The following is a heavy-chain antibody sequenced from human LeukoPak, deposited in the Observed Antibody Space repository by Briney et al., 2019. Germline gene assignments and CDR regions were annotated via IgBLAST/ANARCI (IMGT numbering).Heavy chain of an antibody. J-gene: IGHJ4*02. CDR1: GGSISSYY. CDR2: IYYSGST. Sequence: SETLSLTCTVSGGSISSYYWSWIRQPPGKGLEWIGYIYYSGSTNYNPSLKSRVTISVDTSKNQFSLKLSSVTAADTAVYYCARSWLPGHYYGSGHFDYWGQGTLVTVSS. V-gene: IGHV4-59*01. CDR3: ARSWLPGHYYGSGHFDY. D-gene: IGHD3-10*01.